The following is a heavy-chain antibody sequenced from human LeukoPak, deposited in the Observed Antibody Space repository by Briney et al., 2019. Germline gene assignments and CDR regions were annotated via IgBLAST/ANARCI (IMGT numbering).Heavy chain of an antibody. V-gene: IGHV3-23*01. CDR1: GPTFSSYS. CDR3: AKMSGYFDY. D-gene: IGHD5/OR15-5a*01. J-gene: IGHJ4*02. Sequence: PGGSLRPSCEASGPTFSSYSMSWVRQAPGRGLEWVSGITASGDTTYYADSVTGRFTISRDNSKNTLYLQMNSLRVEDTAVYYCAKMSGYFDYWGQGTLVTVSS. CDR2: ITASGDTT.